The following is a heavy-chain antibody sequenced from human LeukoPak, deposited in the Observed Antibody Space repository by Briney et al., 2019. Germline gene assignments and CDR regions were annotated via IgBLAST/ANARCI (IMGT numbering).Heavy chain of an antibody. V-gene: IGHV3-21*06. Sequence: GGSLRLSCTASGFTFTNSTMNWVRQAPGKGLEWVSSTSSTSASMYYADSVWGRFTLSRDNAKHSLYLQMNSLRVEDTAVYYCVRDYYGSGSYSPFDYWGQGTLVTVSS. J-gene: IGHJ4*02. CDR2: TSSTSASM. D-gene: IGHD3-10*01. CDR1: GFTFTNST. CDR3: VRDYYGSGSYSPFDY.